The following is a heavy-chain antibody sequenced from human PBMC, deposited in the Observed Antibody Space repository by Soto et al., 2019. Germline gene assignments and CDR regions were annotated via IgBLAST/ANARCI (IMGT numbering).Heavy chain of an antibody. Sequence: QVQLVQSGAEVKKPGASVKVSCKASGYTFTSYYMHWVRQAPGQGLEWMGIINPSGGSTSYAQKFQGRVTMTRDTSTITVYMELSSLRSEDTAVYYCARSQRTGHDYGDLDYWGQGTLITVSS. CDR3: ARSQRTGHDYGDLDY. CDR2: INPSGGST. V-gene: IGHV1-46*03. CDR1: GYTFTSYY. J-gene: IGHJ4*02. D-gene: IGHD4-17*01.